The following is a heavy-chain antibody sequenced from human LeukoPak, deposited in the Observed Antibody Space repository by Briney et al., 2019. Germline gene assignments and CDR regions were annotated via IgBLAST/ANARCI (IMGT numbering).Heavy chain of an antibody. V-gene: IGHV1-2*06. J-gene: IGHJ4*02. CDR3: ASLQFSRSLTDY. Sequence: ASVKVSCKASGYTFTGYYMHWVRQAPGQGLEWMGRINPNSGGTNYAQKFQGRVTLTRDTSISTAYMELSRLRSDDTAVYYCASLQFSRSLTDYWGQGTLVTVSS. D-gene: IGHD2-2*01. CDR1: GYTFTGYY. CDR2: INPNSGGT.